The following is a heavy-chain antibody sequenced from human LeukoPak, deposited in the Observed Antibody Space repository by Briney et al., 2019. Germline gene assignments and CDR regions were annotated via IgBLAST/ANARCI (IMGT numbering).Heavy chain of an antibody. CDR2: MNPNSGNT. CDR3: ARVPSNCGGDCYTVY. J-gene: IGHJ4*02. CDR1: GYTFTSYD. D-gene: IGHD2-21*02. Sequence: ASVKVSCKASGYTFTSYDINWVRQATGQGLEWMGWMNPNSGNTGYAQKFQGRVTMTRNTSISTAYMELSSLRSEDTAVYYCARVPSNCGGDCYTVYWGQGTLVTVSS. V-gene: IGHV1-8*01.